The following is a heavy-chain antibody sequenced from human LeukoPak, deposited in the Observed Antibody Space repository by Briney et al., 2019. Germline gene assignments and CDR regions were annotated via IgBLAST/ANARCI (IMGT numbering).Heavy chain of an antibody. V-gene: IGHV3-30*03. Sequence: GGSLRLSCAASGFTFGSYGMHWVRQAPGKGLEWVAVISYDGSNKYYADSVKGRFTISRDNSKNTLYLQMNSLRAEDTAVYYCASPAYGDYENYYYYYGMDVWGQGTTVTVSS. CDR2: ISYDGSNK. CDR1: GFTFGSYG. J-gene: IGHJ6*02. CDR3: ASPAYGDYENYYYYYGMDV. D-gene: IGHD4-17*01.